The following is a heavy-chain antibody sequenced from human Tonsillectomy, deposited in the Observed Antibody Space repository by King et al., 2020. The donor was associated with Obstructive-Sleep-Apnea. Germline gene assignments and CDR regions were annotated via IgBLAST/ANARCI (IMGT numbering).Heavy chain of an antibody. CDR1: GGSIRSSSYY. Sequence: QLQESGPGLVKPSETLSLTCTVSGGSIRSSSYYWGWIRQPPGKGLEWIESIYYTGGTYYNPSLKSRVTISVATPKTQFSLNLCSVTAADTAVYYCASVRYSYGYLSAFDIWGQGTMVTVSS. V-gene: IGHV4-39*07. J-gene: IGHJ3*02. CDR2: IYYTGGT. CDR3: ASVRYSYGYLSAFDI. D-gene: IGHD5-18*01.